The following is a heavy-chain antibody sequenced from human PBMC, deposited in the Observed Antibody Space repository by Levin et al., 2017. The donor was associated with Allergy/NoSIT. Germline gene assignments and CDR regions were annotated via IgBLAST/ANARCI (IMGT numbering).Heavy chain of an antibody. Sequence: PGESLKISCEASGFTFSDYYMSWIRQAPGKGLDWISYISSSGSYTNYADSVKGRFTISRDNAKNSLSLQMNSLIAEDTAMYYCVTITMLRGVALDTVDYWGQGTLVTVSS. D-gene: IGHD3-10*01. V-gene: IGHV3-11*03. CDR1: GFTFSDYY. CDR2: ISSSGSYT. J-gene: IGHJ4*02. CDR3: VTITMLRGVALDTVDY.